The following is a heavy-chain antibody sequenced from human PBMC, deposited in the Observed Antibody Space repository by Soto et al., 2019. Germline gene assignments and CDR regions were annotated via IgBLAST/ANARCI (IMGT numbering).Heavy chain of an antibody. Sequence: GASVKVSCKASGYTFTSYGISWVRQAPGQGLEWMGWISAYNGNTNYAQKLQGRVTMTTDTSTSTAYMELRSLRSDDTAVYYCARGSRRLGSVEYYYDSSGYYQFDYWGQGTLVTVSS. J-gene: IGHJ4*02. CDR2: ISAYNGNT. CDR3: ARGSRRLGSVEYYYDSSGYYQFDY. D-gene: IGHD3-22*01. V-gene: IGHV1-18*04. CDR1: GYTFTSYG.